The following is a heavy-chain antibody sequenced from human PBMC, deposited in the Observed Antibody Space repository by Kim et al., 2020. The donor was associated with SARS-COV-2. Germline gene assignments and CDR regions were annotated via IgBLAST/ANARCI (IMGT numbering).Heavy chain of an antibody. V-gene: IGHV4-4*09. D-gene: IGHD1-1*01. Sequence: NYNPSLKVRVTLSVDTSKNHVSRRLSSVTAADTAVYFCAKCSTSNVNAFESWGQGTTVTVSS. CDR3: AKCSTSNVNAFES. J-gene: IGHJ3*02.